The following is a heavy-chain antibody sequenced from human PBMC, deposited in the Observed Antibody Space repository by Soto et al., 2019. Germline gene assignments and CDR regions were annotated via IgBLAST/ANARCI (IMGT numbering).Heavy chain of an antibody. Sequence: GGSLRLSCAASGFTFSSYWMHWVRQAPGKGLVWVSRINPDGSATNYADSVKGRFTISRDNAKNTLYLQMNSLSAEDPAVCYCGRGGSDSPMAPGYWGQGTLVTVSS. J-gene: IGHJ4*02. CDR2: INPDGSAT. V-gene: IGHV3-74*01. CDR1: GFTFSSYW. CDR3: GRGGSDSPMAPGY. D-gene: IGHD5-18*01.